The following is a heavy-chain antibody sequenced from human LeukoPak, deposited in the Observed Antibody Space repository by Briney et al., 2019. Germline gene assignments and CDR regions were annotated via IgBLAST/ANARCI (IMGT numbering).Heavy chain of an antibody. CDR1: GVSISSYY. V-gene: IGHV4-59*01. J-gene: IGHJ5*02. Sequence: SETLSLTCTVSGVSISSYYWSWIRQPPGKGLEWIGYIYYSGSTNYNPSLKSRVTISVDTSKNQFSLKLSSVTAADTAVYYCARASHVRGRGYQIIWFDPWGQGTLVTVSS. D-gene: IGHD2-2*01. CDR2: IYYSGST. CDR3: ARASHVRGRGYQIIWFDP.